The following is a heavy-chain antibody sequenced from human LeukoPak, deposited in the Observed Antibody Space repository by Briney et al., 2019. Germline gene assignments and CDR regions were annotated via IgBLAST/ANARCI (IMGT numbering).Heavy chain of an antibody. CDR1: GFTFSSYW. J-gene: IGHJ4*02. CDR3: ARGVDSAIDW. D-gene: IGHD3-9*01. CDR2: INGDGRDK. Sequence: PGGSLRLSCAASGFTFSSYWMNWVRQAPGKGLEWVANINGDGRDKYYVGSVRGRLTISRDNADNALYLQMNSLRGDDTAPYYCARGVDSAIDWWGQGTLVTVSS. V-gene: IGHV3-7*01.